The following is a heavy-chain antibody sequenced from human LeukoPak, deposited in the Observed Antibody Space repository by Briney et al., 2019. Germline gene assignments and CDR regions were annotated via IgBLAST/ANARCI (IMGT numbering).Heavy chain of an antibody. D-gene: IGHD3-22*01. CDR2: VYYSGST. V-gene: IGHV4-39*07. CDR1: GGSSCSSSYY. Sequence: SETLSLTCTVSGGSSCSSSYYWGWIRHPPGKGLESIGSVYYSGSTYYNPSLKSRVAISVDTSKNQFSLKLSSVTAADTAVYYCARALDYYDTSPGAAPDIWGQGTMVTVSS. CDR3: ARALDYYDTSPGAAPDI. J-gene: IGHJ3*02.